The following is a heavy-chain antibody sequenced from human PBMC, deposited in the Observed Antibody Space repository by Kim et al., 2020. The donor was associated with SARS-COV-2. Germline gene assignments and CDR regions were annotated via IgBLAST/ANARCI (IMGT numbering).Heavy chain of an antibody. CDR3: ARRLVVGGVSQGAFDI. Sequence: GGSLRLSCAASEFTFSNYDMDWVRQAPGRGLEWVSTIADSGSGTSYADSVKGRFSISRDNSKNILYLQMNSLRAEDAAVYYCARRLVVGGVSQGAFDIWGQGTLVALSS. D-gene: IGHD3-10*01. V-gene: IGHV3-23*01. J-gene: IGHJ3*02. CDR2: IADSGSGT. CDR1: EFTFSNYD.